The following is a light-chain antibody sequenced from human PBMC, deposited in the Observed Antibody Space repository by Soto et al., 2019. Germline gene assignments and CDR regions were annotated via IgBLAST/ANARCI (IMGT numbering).Light chain of an antibody. CDR2: WAS. Sequence: DIVMTQSPDSLAVSLGEWATINCKSSQSLLYSSNNKNYLAWYQQKPGQPPTLLLYWASSRESGVPDRFSGSGSGTDFALTISSLQAEDAAVYHCQQYYSMPLTFGGGTKVDIK. CDR1: QSLLYSSNNKNY. V-gene: IGKV4-1*01. J-gene: IGKJ4*01. CDR3: QQYYSMPLT.